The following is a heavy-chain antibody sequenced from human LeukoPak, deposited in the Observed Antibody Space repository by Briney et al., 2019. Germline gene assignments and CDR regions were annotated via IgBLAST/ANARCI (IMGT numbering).Heavy chain of an antibody. CDR3: ARDSGRITIFGVVKRYFDL. CDR1: GYSISSGYY. J-gene: IGHJ2*01. V-gene: IGHV4-38-2*02. D-gene: IGHD3-3*01. CDR2: IYHSGST. Sequence: SETLSLTCAVSGYSISSGYYWGWIRQPPGKGLEWIGSIYHSGSTYYNPSLKSRVTISVDTSKNQFSLKLSSVTAADTAVYYCARDSGRITIFGVVKRYFDLWGRGTLVTVSS.